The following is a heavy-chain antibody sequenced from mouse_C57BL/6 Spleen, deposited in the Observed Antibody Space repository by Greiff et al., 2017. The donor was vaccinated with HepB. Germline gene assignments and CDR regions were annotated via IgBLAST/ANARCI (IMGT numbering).Heavy chain of an antibody. CDR1: GFTFSSYG. V-gene: IGHV5-6*01. J-gene: IGHJ4*01. CDR2: ISSGGSYT. CDR3: ARPIPSYYAMDY. Sequence: EVKLMESGGDLVKPGGSLKLSCAASGFTFSSYGMSWVRQTPDKRLEWVATISSGGSYTYYPDSVKGRFTISRDNAKNTLYLQMSSLKSEDTAMYYCARPIPSYYAMDYWGQGTSVTVSS. D-gene: IGHD2-12*01.